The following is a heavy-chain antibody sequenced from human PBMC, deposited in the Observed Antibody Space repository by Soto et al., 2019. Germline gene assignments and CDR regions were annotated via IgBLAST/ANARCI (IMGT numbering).Heavy chain of an antibody. CDR2: IIPIFGTA. CDR1: GGTFSSYA. J-gene: IGHJ6*02. D-gene: IGHD3-3*01. Sequence: QVQLVQSGAEVKKPGSSVKVSCEASGGTFSSYAISWVRQAPGQGLEWMGGIIPIFGTANYAQKFQGRVTITADESTSTAYMELSSLRSEDTAVYYCARESTRNYDFWSGYSSLGYYYGMDVWGQGTTVTVSS. V-gene: IGHV1-69*01. CDR3: ARESTRNYDFWSGYSSLGYYYGMDV.